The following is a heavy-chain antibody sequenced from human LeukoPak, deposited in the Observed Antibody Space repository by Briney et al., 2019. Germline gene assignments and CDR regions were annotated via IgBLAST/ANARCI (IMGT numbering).Heavy chain of an antibody. CDR3: ARDSSGYLYRADY. Sequence: ASVKVSCKASGGTFSSYAISWVRQAPGQGLEWMGGIIPIFGTANYAQKFQGRVTMTTDTSTSTAYMELRSLRSDDTAVYYCARDSSGYLYRADYWGQGTLVTVSS. D-gene: IGHD3-22*01. CDR2: IIPIFGTA. V-gene: IGHV1-69*05. J-gene: IGHJ4*02. CDR1: GGTFSSYA.